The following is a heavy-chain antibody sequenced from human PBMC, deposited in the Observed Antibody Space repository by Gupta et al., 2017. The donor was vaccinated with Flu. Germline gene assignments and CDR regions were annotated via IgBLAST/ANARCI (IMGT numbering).Heavy chain of an antibody. CDR3: ARDRGVASFYGMDV. CDR2: ISGSGGST. V-gene: IGHV3-23*01. D-gene: IGHD3-10*01. Sequence: RSYARSWVRQDPGKGLEWVSGISGSGGSTYYADSVKGRFTISRDNSKNTLYLQMNTLRAEDTAVYYCARDRGVASFYGMDVWGQGTTVTVSS. J-gene: IGHJ6*02. CDR1: RSYA.